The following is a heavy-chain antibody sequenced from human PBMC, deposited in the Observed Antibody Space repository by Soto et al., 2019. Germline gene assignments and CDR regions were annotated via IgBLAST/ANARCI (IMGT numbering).Heavy chain of an antibody. V-gene: IGHV1-69-2*01. D-gene: IGHD6-6*01. J-gene: IGHJ4*02. CDR3: ARPLGSSPLFDY. CDR2: VDPEDGQT. CDR1: GYTFTDNY. Sequence: ASVNVSCKVSGYTFTDNYIHWVQQVPGKGLEWMGLVDPEDGQTAYAEKFQGRVTLSADTSTDTAYMELSSLRSEDTAVYYCARPLGSSPLFDYWGQGTLVTVSS.